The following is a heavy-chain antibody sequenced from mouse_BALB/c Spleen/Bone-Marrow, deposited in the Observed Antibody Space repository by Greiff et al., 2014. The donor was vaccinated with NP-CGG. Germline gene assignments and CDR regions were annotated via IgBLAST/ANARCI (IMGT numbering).Heavy chain of an antibody. CDR1: GYSITSGYS. CDR2: IHYSGIT. D-gene: IGHD4-1*01. V-gene: IGHV3-1*02. Sequence: VQLQQSGPDLVKPSQSLSLTCTVTGYSITSGYSWHWIRQFPGNKLEWMGYIHYSGITVYNPSLRSRISIARDTPKSQFFLQLNSVATEDTATYYCARFAGTPYTMDYWGQGTSVTVSS. CDR3: ARFAGTPYTMDY. J-gene: IGHJ4*01.